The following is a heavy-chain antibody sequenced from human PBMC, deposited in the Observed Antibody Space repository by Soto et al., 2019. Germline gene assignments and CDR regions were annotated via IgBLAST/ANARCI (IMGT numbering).Heavy chain of an antibody. Sequence: EVHLLESGGGLIQPGGSLRVSCAASGFNFRTYAMSWVRQAPGKGLEWVSGISASGAKIYYAESVKGRFTISRDRSNNTLYLQMNSLRAEDTAVYYCAKATDRGGGHFDYWGQGTLVTVSS. J-gene: IGHJ4*02. D-gene: IGHD3-16*01. CDR3: AKATDRGGGHFDY. CDR2: ISASGAKI. V-gene: IGHV3-23*01. CDR1: GFNFRTYA.